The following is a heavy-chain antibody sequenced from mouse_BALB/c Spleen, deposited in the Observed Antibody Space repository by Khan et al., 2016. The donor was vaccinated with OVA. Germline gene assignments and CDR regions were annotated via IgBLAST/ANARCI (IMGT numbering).Heavy chain of an antibody. V-gene: IGHV2-6-7*01. CDR3: ARAYYANYREAMDY. CDR2: IWGDGST. J-gene: IGHJ4*01. Sequence: VQLVETGPGLVAPSQSLSITCTVSGFSLTGYGVNWVRQPPGKGLEWLGMIWGDGSTDYNSGIKSRLSITKDNSKSQVFLKMNSLQTDETARYYCARAYYANYREAMDYWGQGNSVTVSS. CDR1: GFSLTGYG. D-gene: IGHD2-1*01.